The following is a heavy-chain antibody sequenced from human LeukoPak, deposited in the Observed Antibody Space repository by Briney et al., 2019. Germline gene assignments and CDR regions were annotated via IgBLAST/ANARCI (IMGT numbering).Heavy chain of an antibody. Sequence: GGSLRLSCAASGFTFSSYAMSWVRQAPGKGLEWVSAIIASGGSTYYADSVKGRFTISRDNSKNTLYLQMNSLRAEDTAVYYCAKDSGSYYFDYWGQGTLVTVSS. V-gene: IGHV3-23*01. CDR3: AKDSGSYYFDY. CDR2: IIASGGST. CDR1: GFTFSSYA. D-gene: IGHD1-26*01. J-gene: IGHJ4*02.